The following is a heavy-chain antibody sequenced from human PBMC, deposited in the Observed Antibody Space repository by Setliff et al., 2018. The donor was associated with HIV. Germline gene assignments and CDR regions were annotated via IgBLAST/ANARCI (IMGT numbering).Heavy chain of an antibody. CDR1: GFTFSSYG. CDR2: IWSDGSNK. CDR3: ATLPAAIVPSTYYFDY. Sequence: PGGSLRLSCAASGFTFSSYGMHWVRQAPGKGLEWVAVIWSDGSNKYYADSVKGRFTISRHNAKNSLYLQMNSLRAEDTAVYYCATLPAAIVPSTYYFDYWGQGTLVTVSS. V-gene: IGHV3-33*01. J-gene: IGHJ4*02. D-gene: IGHD6-13*01.